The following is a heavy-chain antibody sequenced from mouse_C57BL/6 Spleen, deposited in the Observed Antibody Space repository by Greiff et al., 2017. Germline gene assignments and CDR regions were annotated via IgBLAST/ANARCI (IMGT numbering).Heavy chain of an antibody. D-gene: IGHD2-10*01. J-gene: IGHJ1*03. CDR3: ARPFYGNYEYFDV. CDR1: GYTFTSYW. V-gene: IGHV1-55*01. CDR2: IYPGSGST. Sequence: QVQLQQSGAELVKPGASVKMSCKASGYTFTSYWITWVKQRPGQGLEWIGDIYPGSGSTNYNEKFKSKATLTVDTSSSTAYMQLSSLTSENTAVYYCARPFYGNYEYFDVWGTGTTVTVSS.